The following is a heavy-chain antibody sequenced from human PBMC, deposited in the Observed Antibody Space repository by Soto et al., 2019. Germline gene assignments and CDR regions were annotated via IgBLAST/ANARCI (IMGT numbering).Heavy chain of an antibody. CDR3: ARYQPYSTGYYYFDH. CDR2: ISGHNGHT. D-gene: IGHD6-19*01. J-gene: IGHJ4*02. Sequence: QVPLVQSGAEVKKPGASVKVSCKTSGYNFTTYGVRWVRQAPGQGLEWMGWISGHNGHTNYAQTFQGRVTLTTDTSTTTAYMELRSLRSDDTAVYYCARYQPYSTGYYYFDHWGQGTRAIVTS. V-gene: IGHV1-18*01. CDR1: GYNFTTYG.